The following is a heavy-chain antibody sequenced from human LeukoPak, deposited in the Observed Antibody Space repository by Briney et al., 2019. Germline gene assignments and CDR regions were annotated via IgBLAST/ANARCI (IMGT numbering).Heavy chain of an antibody. CDR1: GYTFTSYA. V-gene: IGHV1-3*02. D-gene: IGHD1-26*01. CDR2: SNAGNGNT. Sequence: ASVKVSCKASGYTFTSYAMHGVRQAPGQRLEWMGWSNAGNGNTKYSQEFQGRVTITRDTSASTAYMELSSLRSEDMAVYYCARDSGSSEALDYWGQGTLVTVSS. CDR3: ARDSGSSEALDY. J-gene: IGHJ4*02.